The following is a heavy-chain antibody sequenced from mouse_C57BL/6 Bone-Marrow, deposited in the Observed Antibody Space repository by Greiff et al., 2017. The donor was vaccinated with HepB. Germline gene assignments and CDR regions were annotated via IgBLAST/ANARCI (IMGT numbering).Heavy chain of an antibody. Sequence: EVQGVESGGGLVKPGGSPKLSCAASGFTFSSYAMFRVRQTPEKRLEWVATISDGGRYTYYPDNVKGRFTLSRDNAKNNLYMQRSQLESEDTAMYYCTKDGYYPSCRNFEVRGTGTTVTVSS. J-gene: IGHJ1*03. CDR3: TKDGYYPSCRNFEV. V-gene: IGHV5-4*01. CDR1: GFTFSSYA. D-gene: IGHD2-3*01. CDR2: ISDGGRYT.